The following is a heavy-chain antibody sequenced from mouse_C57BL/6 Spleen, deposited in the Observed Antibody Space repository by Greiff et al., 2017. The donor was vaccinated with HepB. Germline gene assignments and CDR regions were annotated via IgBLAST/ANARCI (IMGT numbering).Heavy chain of an antibody. CDR2: IDPSDSET. CDR3: ARRVYYGNYGYFDY. Sequence: QVQLQQPGAELVRPGSSVKLSCKASGYTFTSYWMHWVKQRPIQGLEWIGNIDPSDSETHYNQKFKDKATLTVDKSSSTAYMQLSSLTSKDSAVYYCARRVYYGNYGYFDYWGQGTTLTVSS. V-gene: IGHV1-52*01. J-gene: IGHJ2*01. CDR1: GYTFTSYW. D-gene: IGHD2-1*01.